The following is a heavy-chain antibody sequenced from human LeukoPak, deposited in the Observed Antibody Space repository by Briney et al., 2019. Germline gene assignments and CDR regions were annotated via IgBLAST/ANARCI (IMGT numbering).Heavy chain of an antibody. CDR2: IYPGDSDT. CDR3: ARRLCSGGSCYYFDY. V-gene: IGHV5-51*01. J-gene: IGHJ4*02. CDR1: GYSFNSYW. D-gene: IGHD2-15*01. Sequence: GESLKISCKGSGYSFNSYWIGWVRQMPGKGLEWMGMIYPGDSDTRYSPSFQGQVTILADKSTSTASLQWSSLKASDTAMYYCARRLCSGGSCYYFDYWGQGTLVTVSS.